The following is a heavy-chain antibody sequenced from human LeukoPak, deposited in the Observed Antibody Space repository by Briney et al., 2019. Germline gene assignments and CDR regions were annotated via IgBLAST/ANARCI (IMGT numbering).Heavy chain of an antibody. V-gene: IGHV3-74*01. CDR1: GFTFSAYW. J-gene: IGHJ4*02. CDR2: INPDGSTT. Sequence: PGESLRLSCAPSGFTFSAYWMHWVRQAPGKGLEWVSRINPDGSTTIYADSVRGRFTISRDNAKNTLYLQMDSLRAEDTAVYYCATVSMTAAGPFDYWGQGTLVTVSS. D-gene: IGHD6-13*01. CDR3: ATVSMTAAGPFDY.